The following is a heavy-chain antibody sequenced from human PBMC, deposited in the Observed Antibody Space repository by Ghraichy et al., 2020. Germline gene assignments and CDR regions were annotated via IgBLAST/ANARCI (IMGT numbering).Heavy chain of an antibody. J-gene: IGHJ6*02. CDR1: GDSVSSNSAA. V-gene: IGHV6-1*01. D-gene: IGHD1-1*01. Sequence: SQTLSLTCAISGDSVSSNSAAWNWIRQSPSRGLEWLGRTYYRSKWYNDYAVSVKSRITINPDTSKNQFSLQLNSVTPEDTAVYYCARDPYNWNLVGGYYYYGMDVWGQGTTVTVSS. CDR2: TYYRSKWYN. CDR3: ARDPYNWNLVGGYYYYGMDV.